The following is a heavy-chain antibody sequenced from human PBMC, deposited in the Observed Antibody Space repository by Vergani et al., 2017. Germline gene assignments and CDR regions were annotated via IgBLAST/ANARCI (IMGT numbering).Heavy chain of an antibody. CDR2: ISGSGGST. D-gene: IGHD6-6*01. J-gene: IGHJ4*02. CDR1: GFTFSSYA. V-gene: IGHV3-23*01. Sequence: EVQLLESGGGLVQPGGSLRLSCAASGFTFSSYAMSWVRQAPGKGLEWVSAISGSGGSTYYADSVKGRFTISRDNAKNSLYLQMNSLRAEDTAVYYCASLLRSRVGASSPQYYFDYWGQGTLVTVSS. CDR3: ASLLRSRVGASSPQYYFDY.